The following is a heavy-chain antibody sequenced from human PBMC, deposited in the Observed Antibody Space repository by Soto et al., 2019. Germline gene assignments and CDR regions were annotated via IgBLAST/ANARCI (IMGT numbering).Heavy chain of an antibody. D-gene: IGHD2-15*01. J-gene: IGHJ4*02. CDR3: AREYSLAVVLPGY. CDR2: IWYDGSNK. CDR1: GFTFNTYA. V-gene: IGHV3-33*01. Sequence: QVQLVESGGGVVQPGRSLRLSCAASGFTFNTYAMYWVRQTPGKGLEWVAEIWYDGSNKYYADSVQGRFTISRDNSKNTVSLQMNSLRAEDTGVYYCAREYSLAVVLPGYWGQGTLVTVSS.